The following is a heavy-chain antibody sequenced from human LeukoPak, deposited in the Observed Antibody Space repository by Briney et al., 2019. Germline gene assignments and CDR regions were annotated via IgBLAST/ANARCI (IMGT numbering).Heavy chain of an antibody. CDR1: GGSISSSDYY. Sequence: SETLSLTCTVSGGSISSSDYYWGWIRQPPGKGLQWIGSIYYSGSTYYNPSLKSRVTISIDTPNNQFSLKLSSVTAADTAVYYCARRRWLVRVVPAFDIWGQGTMVTVSS. J-gene: IGHJ3*02. D-gene: IGHD6-19*01. V-gene: IGHV4-39*07. CDR3: ARRRWLVRVVPAFDI. CDR2: IYYSGST.